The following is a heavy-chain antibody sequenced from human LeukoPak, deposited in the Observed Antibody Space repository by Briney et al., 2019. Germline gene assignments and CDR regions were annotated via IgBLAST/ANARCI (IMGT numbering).Heavy chain of an antibody. CDR2: INWNGGST. V-gene: IGHV3-20*04. Sequence: GGSLRLSCAASGFTFDDYGMSWVRQAPGKGLEWVSGINWNGGSTGYADSVKGRFTISRDNAKNSLNLQMNSLRAEATALYYSARSKMGSSGYYLDYWGQGTLVTVSS. D-gene: IGHD3-22*01. CDR3: ARSKMGSSGYYLDY. CDR1: GFTFDDYG. J-gene: IGHJ4*02.